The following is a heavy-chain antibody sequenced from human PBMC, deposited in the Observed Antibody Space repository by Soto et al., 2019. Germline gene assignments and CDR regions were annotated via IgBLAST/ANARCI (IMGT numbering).Heavy chain of an antibody. CDR2: IYSGGST. CDR3: ATAKLLLPWLFDY. V-gene: IGHV3-66*01. J-gene: IGHJ4*02. CDR1: EFTVSSNY. D-gene: IGHD2-15*01. Sequence: LRLSCAASEFTVSSNYMSWVRQAPGKGLEWVSVIYSGGSTYYADSVKGRFIISRDDSKNTLFLQMNSLRAEDTAVYYCATAKLLLPWLFDYWGQGTLVTVSS.